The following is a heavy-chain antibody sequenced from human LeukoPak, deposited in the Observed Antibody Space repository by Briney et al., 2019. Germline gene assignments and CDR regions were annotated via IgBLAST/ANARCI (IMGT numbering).Heavy chain of an antibody. J-gene: IGHJ5*02. CDR1: GGTFSSYA. CDR3: ARERCGTSCYVRWFDP. V-gene: IGHV1-69*04. Sequence: SVKVSCKASGGTFSSYAISWVRQAPGQGLEWMGRIIPILGIANYAQKFQGRVTITADKSTSTAYMELSSLRSEDTAVYYCARERCGTSCYVRWFDPWGQGTLVTVSS. D-gene: IGHD2-2*01. CDR2: IIPILGIA.